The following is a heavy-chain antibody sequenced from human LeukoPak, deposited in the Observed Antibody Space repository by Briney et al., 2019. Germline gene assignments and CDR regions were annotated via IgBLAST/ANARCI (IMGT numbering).Heavy chain of an antibody. CDR2: ISSRSSSI. V-gene: IGHV3-21*01. CDR3: ARDYIAYDPLDY. Sequence: PGGSLRLSCAASGFTFGTYDMNWARQAPGKGLEWVSSISSRSSSIYYADSVKGRFTISRDNAKNSLYLQMNSLRAEDTAVYWCARDYIAYDPLDYWGRGTLVTVSS. CDR1: GFTFGTYD. D-gene: IGHD3-3*01. J-gene: IGHJ4*02.